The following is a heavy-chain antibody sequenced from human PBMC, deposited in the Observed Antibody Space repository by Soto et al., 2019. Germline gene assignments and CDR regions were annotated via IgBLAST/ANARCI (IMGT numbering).Heavy chain of an antibody. Sequence: QVPLVQSGAEVKKPGASVKVSCKASGYTFTSYAMHWVRQAPGQRLEWMGWINAGNGNTKYSQKFQGRVTITRDTSASTAYMELSSLRSEDTAVYYCARGVLRYFDWLSQAPFDIWGQGTMVTVSS. D-gene: IGHD3-9*01. V-gene: IGHV1-3*01. CDR3: ARGVLRYFDWLSQAPFDI. CDR2: INAGNGNT. CDR1: GYTFTSYA. J-gene: IGHJ3*02.